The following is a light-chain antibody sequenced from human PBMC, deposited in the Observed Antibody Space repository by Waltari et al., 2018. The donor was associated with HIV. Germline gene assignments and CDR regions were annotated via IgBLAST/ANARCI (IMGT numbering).Light chain of an antibody. Sequence: DIVMTQSPDSLAVSLGERATLSCTSSQTVLYNSNNKNHLAWYQQKAGQPPKLLIYWASIREIGVPERFTGSGSGTDFNLTISSLRADDVAVYYCQQFFTFPRTFGQGTKVEI. CDR1: QTVLYNSNNKNH. V-gene: IGKV4-1*01. CDR3: QQFFTFPRT. J-gene: IGKJ1*01. CDR2: WAS.